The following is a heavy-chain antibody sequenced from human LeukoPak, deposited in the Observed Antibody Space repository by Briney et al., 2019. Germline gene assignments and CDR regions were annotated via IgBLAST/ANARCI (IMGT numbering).Heavy chain of an antibody. Sequence: SETLSLTCAVYGGSFSGYYWSWIRQPPGKGLEWIGEINHSGSTNYNPSLKSRVTISVDTSKNQFSLKLSSVTAADTAVYYCARESTVTTMGYWGQGTLVTVSS. V-gene: IGHV4-34*01. CDR1: GGSFSGYY. J-gene: IGHJ4*02. CDR2: INHSGST. D-gene: IGHD4-17*01. CDR3: ARESTVTTMGY.